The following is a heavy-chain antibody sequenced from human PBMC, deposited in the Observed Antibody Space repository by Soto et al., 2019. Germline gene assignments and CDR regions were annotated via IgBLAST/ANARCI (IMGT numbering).Heavy chain of an antibody. D-gene: IGHD3-10*01. J-gene: IGHJ4*02. Sequence: PGGSLRLSCAASGFTFSSYSMNWVRQAPGKGLEWVSSISSSSSYIYYADSVKGRFTISRDNAKNSLYLQMNSLRAEDTAVYYCARDSSMVGGAPSDYWGQGTLVTVSS. CDR1: GFTFSSYS. CDR2: ISSSSSYI. V-gene: IGHV3-21*01. CDR3: ARDSSMVGGAPSDY.